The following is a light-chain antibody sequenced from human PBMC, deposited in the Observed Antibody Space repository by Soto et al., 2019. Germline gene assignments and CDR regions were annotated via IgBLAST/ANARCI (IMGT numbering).Light chain of an antibody. J-gene: IGLJ2*01. CDR1: SSDVGTYNR. V-gene: IGLV2-18*02. CDR3: TSYTSRDTVV. Sequence: QSALTQPPSVSGSPGQSVTISCTGTSSDVGTYNRVSWYQQPPGTAPKLMIYEVKIRPSGVPDRFSGSKSGNTASLTISGLQAEDEADYYCTSYTSRDTVVFGGGTKVTVL. CDR2: EVK.